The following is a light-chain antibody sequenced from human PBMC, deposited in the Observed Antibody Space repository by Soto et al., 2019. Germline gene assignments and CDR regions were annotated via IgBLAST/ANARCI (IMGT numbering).Light chain of an antibody. V-gene: IGKV1-5*03. J-gene: IGKJ1*01. Sequence: DIHMTQSPCTLAASVGDRVTITCRAMQSITSWLAWYQQKPGKAPNLLIFKASSLESGVPSRFSGSGSGTEFPLNISSMQPDDFATYQCHRYKSSPCTVGQGTKVDIQ. CDR2: KAS. CDR3: HRYKSSPCT. CDR1: QSITSW.